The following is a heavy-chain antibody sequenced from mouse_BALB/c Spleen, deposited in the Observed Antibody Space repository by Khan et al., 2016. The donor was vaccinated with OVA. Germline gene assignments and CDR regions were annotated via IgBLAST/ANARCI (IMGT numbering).Heavy chain of an antibody. Sequence: QVQLKESGPGLVAPSQSLSITCTISGFSLTNYGVHWVRQPPGKGLEWLVVIWSDGSTTYNSALKSRLTIIQDNSRSHVFLKMNSLQTDDTAMYFCARQPYYHYNVMDYWGQGTSVTVSS. D-gene: IGHD2-10*01. CDR2: IWSDGST. CDR3: ARQPYYHYNVMDY. V-gene: IGHV2-6-1*01. J-gene: IGHJ4*01. CDR1: GFSLTNYG.